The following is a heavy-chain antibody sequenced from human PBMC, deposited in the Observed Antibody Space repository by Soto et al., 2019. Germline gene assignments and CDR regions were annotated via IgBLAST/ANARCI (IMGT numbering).Heavy chain of an antibody. CDR3: ARDQGLSGYTNYYYYYGMDV. CDR1: GGSVSSCSYY. Sequence: SETLSLTCTVSGGSVSSCSYYWSWIRQPPGKGLEWIGYIYYSGSTNYNPSLKSRVTISVDTSKNQFSLKLSSVTAADTAVYYCARDQGLSGYTNYYYYYGMDVWGQGTTVTVSS. CDR2: IYYSGST. D-gene: IGHD3-22*01. V-gene: IGHV4-61*01. J-gene: IGHJ6*02.